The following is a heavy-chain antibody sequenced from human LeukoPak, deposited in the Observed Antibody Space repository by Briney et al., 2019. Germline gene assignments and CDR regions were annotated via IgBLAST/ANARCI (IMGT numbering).Heavy chain of an antibody. CDR2: ISVSGNT. V-gene: IGHV3-23*01. CDR1: GFSFSSYE. Sequence: PGGSLRLSCAASGFSFSSYEMNWVRQGPGKGLEWVSAISVSGNTYHADSVKGRFTISRDSSKNTLYLQMNSLRAGDTAVYYCARDRGRYHMDVWGKGTTVTISS. CDR3: ARDRGRYHMDV. J-gene: IGHJ6*03. D-gene: IGHD6-25*01.